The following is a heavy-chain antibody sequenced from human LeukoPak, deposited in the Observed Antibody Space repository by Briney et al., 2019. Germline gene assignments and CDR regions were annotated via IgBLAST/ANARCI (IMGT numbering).Heavy chain of an antibody. CDR1: GFSFSSYS. D-gene: IGHD7-27*01. Sequence: GGSLRLSCAASGFSFSSYSMNWVRQAPGRGLEWISYISSGSRSIFYADSVKGRFTISRDNAKNSLYLLMDSLRADDTAVYYCARESITGDRDFDYWGQGTLITVSS. J-gene: IGHJ4*02. CDR3: ARESITGDRDFDY. CDR2: ISSGSRSI. V-gene: IGHV3-48*01.